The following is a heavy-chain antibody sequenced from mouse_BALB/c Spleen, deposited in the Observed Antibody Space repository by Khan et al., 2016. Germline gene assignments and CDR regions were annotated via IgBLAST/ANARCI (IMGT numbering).Heavy chain of an antibody. J-gene: IGHJ4*01. Sequence: QVQLQQSGAELVRPGVSVKISCKGSGYTFTDYTLHWVKQSHAKSLEWIGFISIYSGDASYNQKFKGKATMTVDKSSSTAYMELGRLTSEDSAIYYCARAWNSYCAMDYWGKGTLVTVSA. D-gene: IGHD3-1*01. CDR2: ISIYSGDA. CDR3: ARAWNSYCAMDY. CDR1: GYTFTDYT. V-gene: IGHV1S137*01.